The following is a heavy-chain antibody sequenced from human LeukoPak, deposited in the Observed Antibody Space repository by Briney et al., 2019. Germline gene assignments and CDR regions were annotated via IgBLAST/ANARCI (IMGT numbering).Heavy chain of an antibody. CDR2: ISSSSSYI. CDR3: ARDQRPVQSWPDAFDI. Sequence: PGGSLRLSCVASGVTLSSYSMNWVRQAPGKGLEWVSSISSSSSYIYYADSVKGRFTISRDNAKNSLYLQMNSLRAEDTAVYYCARDQRPVQSWPDAFDIWGQGTMVTVSS. D-gene: IGHD6-13*01. V-gene: IGHV3-21*01. J-gene: IGHJ3*02. CDR1: GVTLSSYS.